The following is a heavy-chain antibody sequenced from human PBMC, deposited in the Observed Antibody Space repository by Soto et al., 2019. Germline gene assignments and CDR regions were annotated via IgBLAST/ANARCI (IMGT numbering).Heavy chain of an antibody. CDR1: GDTFNFYS. CDR2: VNPILSMS. D-gene: IGHD3-10*01. J-gene: IGHJ4*02. Sequence: QVQLVQSGAEVKRPGSSVKVSCKASGDTFNFYSINWVRQAPGVGLEWVGRVNPILSMSNYAQRFQGRVTLTTDEXTSTAYMELRSLRSEDTAIYYCASSYGSGYRAFDYWGQGALVTVSS. CDR3: ASSYGSGYRAFDY. V-gene: IGHV1-69*02.